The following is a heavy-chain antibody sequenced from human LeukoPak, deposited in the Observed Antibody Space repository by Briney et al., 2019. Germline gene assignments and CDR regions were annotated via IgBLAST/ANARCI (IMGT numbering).Heavy chain of an antibody. V-gene: IGHV3-23*01. CDR3: AKVNEDIVVVVAAPVFDY. CDR1: GFTFSSYA. J-gene: IGHJ4*02. CDR2: ISGSGSST. D-gene: IGHD2-15*01. Sequence: PGGSLRLSCAASGFTFSSYAMSWVRQAPGKGLEWVSAISGSGSSTYYADSVKGRFTISRDNSKNTLYLQMNSLRAEDTAVYYCAKVNEDIVVVVAAPVFDYWGQGTLVTVSS.